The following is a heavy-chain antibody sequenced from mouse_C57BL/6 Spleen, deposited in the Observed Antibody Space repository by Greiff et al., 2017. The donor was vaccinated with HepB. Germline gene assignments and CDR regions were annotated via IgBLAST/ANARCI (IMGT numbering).Heavy chain of an antibody. CDR2: IHPNSGST. CDR3: AREGLSSSNLDY. D-gene: IGHD1-1*01. V-gene: IGHV1-64*01. J-gene: IGHJ2*01. CDR1: GYTFTSYW. Sequence: VQLQQPGAELVKPGASVKLSCKASGYTFTSYWMHWVKQRPGQGLEWIGMIHPNSGSTNYNEKFKSKATLTVDKSSSTAYMQLSSLTSEDSAVYYCAREGLSSSNLDYWGQGTTLTVSS.